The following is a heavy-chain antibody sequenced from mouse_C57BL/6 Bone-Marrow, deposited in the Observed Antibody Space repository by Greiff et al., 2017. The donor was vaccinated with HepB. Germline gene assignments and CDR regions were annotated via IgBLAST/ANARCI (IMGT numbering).Heavy chain of an antibody. V-gene: IGHV1-15*01. CDR1: GYTFTAYE. J-gene: IGHJ4*01. CDR3: TRCDYDRIMDY. CDR2: IDPETGGT. Sequence: QVQLQQSGAALVRPGASVTLSCKASGYTFTAYEMHWVKQTPVHGLEWIGAIDPETGGTAYNQKFKGKAILTADKSSSTAYMELRSLTSEDSAVYYCTRCDYDRIMDYWGQGTSVTVSS. D-gene: IGHD2-4*01.